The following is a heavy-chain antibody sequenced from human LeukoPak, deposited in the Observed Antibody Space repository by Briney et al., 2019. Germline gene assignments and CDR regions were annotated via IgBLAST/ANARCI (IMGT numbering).Heavy chain of an antibody. CDR3: TRGTGYSSGWIWFDP. V-gene: IGHV4-4*07. J-gene: IGHJ5*02. D-gene: IGHD6-19*01. CDR2: IYTSGST. CDR1: GGSISSYY. Sequence: SETLSLTCTVSGGSISSYYWSWIRQPAGKGLEWIGRIYTSGSTNYNPSLKSRVTMSVDKSKNQFSLKLSSVTAADTAVYYCTRGTGYSSGWIWFDPWGQGTLVTVSS.